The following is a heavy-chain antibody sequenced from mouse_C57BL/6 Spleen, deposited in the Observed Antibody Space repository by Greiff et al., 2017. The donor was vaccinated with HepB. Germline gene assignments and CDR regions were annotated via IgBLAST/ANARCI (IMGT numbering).Heavy chain of an antibody. V-gene: IGHV1-81*01. J-gene: IGHJ3*01. CDR3: AIYYDYDGGFAY. D-gene: IGHD2-4*01. CDR1: GYTFTSYG. CDR2: IYPRSGNT. Sequence: VQLQESGAELARPGASVKLSCKASGYTFTSYGISWVKQRTGQGLEWIGEIYPRSGNTYYNEKFKGKATLTADKSSSTAYMELRSLTSEDSAVYFCAIYYDYDGGFAYWGQGTLVTVSA.